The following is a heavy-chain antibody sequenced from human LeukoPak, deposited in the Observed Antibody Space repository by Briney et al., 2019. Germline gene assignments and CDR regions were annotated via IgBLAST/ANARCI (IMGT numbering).Heavy chain of an antibody. CDR1: GGSISSSSYY. J-gene: IGHJ4*02. CDR3: ARAPRQWNDVDYFDY. CDR2: IYYSGST. V-gene: IGHV4-39*07. Sequence: PSETLSLTCTVSGGSISSSSYYWGWIRQPPGKGLEWIGSIYYSGSTYYNPSLKSRVTISVDTSKNQFSLKLGSVTAADTAVYYCARAPRQWNDVDYFDYWGQGTLVTVSS. D-gene: IGHD1-1*01.